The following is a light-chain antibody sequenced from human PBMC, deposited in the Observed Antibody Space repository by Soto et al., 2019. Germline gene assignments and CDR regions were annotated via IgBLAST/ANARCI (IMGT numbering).Light chain of an antibody. CDR1: QSINRH. CDR3: QQYGSLSWT. CDR2: DAS. Sequence: EIVLTQSPATLSLSPGERATLSCRASQSINRHLAWYRQKTGQAPRLLIYDASNRATGIPARFSGSGSGTDFTLTISSLEPEDFAVYYCQQYGSLSWTFGQGTKVDIK. J-gene: IGKJ1*01. V-gene: IGKV3-11*01.